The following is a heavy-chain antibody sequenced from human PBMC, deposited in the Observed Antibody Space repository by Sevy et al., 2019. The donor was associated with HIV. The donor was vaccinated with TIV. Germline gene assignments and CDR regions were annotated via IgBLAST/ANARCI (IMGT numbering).Heavy chain of an antibody. CDR3: ARGAVVIGTAATPVLDF. CDR1: DDSINSYY. D-gene: IGHD2-2*01. J-gene: IGHJ4*02. CDR2: IYNNIGST. V-gene: IGHV4-59*08. Sequence: SETLSLTCSVSDDSINSYYWSWIRQPPGKGLEWIGYIYNNIGSTSYNPSLTSRVTISVDTSKNQCSLKLTSVTAADTVVYYCARGAVVIGTAATPVLDFWGLGSLVTVSS.